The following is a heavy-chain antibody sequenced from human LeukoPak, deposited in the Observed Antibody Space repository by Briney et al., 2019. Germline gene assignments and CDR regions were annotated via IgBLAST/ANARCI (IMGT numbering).Heavy chain of an antibody. CDR3: AKEARHFDLGEGY. V-gene: IGHV3-20*04. D-gene: IGHD3-9*01. CDR1: GFTFDDYG. Sequence: GRSLRLSCAASGFTFDDYGMSWVRQAPGKGLEWVSGINWNGGSTGYADSVKGRFTISRDNSKNTLYLQMNSLRAEDTAVYYCAKEARHFDLGEGYWGQGTLVTVSS. J-gene: IGHJ4*02. CDR2: INWNGGST.